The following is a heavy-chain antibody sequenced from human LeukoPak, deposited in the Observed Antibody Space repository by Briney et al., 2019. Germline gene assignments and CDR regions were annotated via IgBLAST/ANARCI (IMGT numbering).Heavy chain of an antibody. CDR1: DYSISSGFH. J-gene: IGHJ3*02. Sequence: SETLSLTCTVSDYSISSGFHWGWIRQPPGKGLEWIATIHHSGRTYYNPSLKSRVTISVDTSKNQFSLKLSSVTAADTAVYYCARAVGSVLLWFGESPDAFDIWGQGTMVTVSS. CDR3: ARAVGSVLLWFGESPDAFDI. D-gene: IGHD3-10*01. CDR2: IHHSGRT. V-gene: IGHV4-38-2*02.